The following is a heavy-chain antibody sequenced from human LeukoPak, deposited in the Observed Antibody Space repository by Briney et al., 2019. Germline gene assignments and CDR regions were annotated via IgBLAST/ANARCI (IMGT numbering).Heavy chain of an antibody. CDR1: GGSISSYY. V-gene: IGHV4-59*01. Sequence: KPSETLSLTCTVSGGSISSYYWSWIRQPPGKGLEWIGYIYYSGSTNYNPSLKSRVTISVDTSKNQFSLKLSSVTAADTAVYYCARDPGYGVYYYYGMDVWGQGTTVTVSS. D-gene: IGHD4-17*01. J-gene: IGHJ6*02. CDR2: IYYSGST. CDR3: ARDPGYGVYYYYGMDV.